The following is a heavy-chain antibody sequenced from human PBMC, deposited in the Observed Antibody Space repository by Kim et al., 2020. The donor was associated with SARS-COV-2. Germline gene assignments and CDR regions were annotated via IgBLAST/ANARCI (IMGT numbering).Heavy chain of an antibody. CDR2: IWYDGSNK. CDR3: ARDLKSTYNDILTGYYIEYYFAS. Sequence: GGCLRLSCAASGFTFSSYGMHWVRKAPGKGMEWVAVIWYDGSNKYYADSVKGRFTISRDNAKNTLYLQMNSLRAEDTAVYYCARDLKSTYNDILTGYYIEYYFASWGQGTLVNISS. V-gene: IGHV3-33*01. D-gene: IGHD3-9*01. CDR1: GFTFSSYG. J-gene: IGHJ4*02.